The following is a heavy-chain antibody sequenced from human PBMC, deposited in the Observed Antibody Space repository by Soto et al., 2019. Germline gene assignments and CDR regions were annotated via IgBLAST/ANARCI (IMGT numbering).Heavy chain of an antibody. J-gene: IGHJ3*02. D-gene: IGHD3-22*01. CDR2: INAGNGIA. V-gene: IGHV1-3*01. CDR3: ARSDDSSGHDAFDI. CDR1: GYIFTTYA. Sequence: VKVSCKASGYIFTTYAIFWVRQAPGQRLEWMGRINAGNGIAKYSQKFQGRVIITADKSTSTAYMELSSLRSEDTAVYYCARSDDSSGHDAFDIWGQGTMVTVSS.